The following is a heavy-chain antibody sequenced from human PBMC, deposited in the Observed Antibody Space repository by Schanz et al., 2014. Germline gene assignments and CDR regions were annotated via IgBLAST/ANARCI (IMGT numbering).Heavy chain of an antibody. Sequence: QEQLVESGGGLVQPGGSLRLSCAASGFRVITNYMTWVRQAPGKGLEWVSRINSDGRSTNYADSVKGRFTISRDNAKNSLDLQMTSLRAEDTAVYYCAREGEWGYDPPRHWGQGTLVTVSS. CDR1: GFRVITNY. V-gene: IGHV3-11*06. D-gene: IGHD5-12*01. CDR3: AREGEWGYDPPRH. J-gene: IGHJ4*02. CDR2: INSDGRST.